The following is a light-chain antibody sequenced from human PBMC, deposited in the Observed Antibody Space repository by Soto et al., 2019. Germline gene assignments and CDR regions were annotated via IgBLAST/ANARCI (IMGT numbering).Light chain of an antibody. CDR2: DVS. V-gene: IGLV2-14*01. CDR1: SSDVGGYNY. Sequence: QSALTQPASVSGSPGQSITISCTGTSSDVGGYNYVSWYQQHPGKAPKPMINDVSNRPSGVSNRFSGSKSGNTASLTISGLQAEDEADYYCSSYTCSYTLVFGGGPKVTVL. CDR3: SSYTCSYTLV. J-gene: IGLJ2*01.